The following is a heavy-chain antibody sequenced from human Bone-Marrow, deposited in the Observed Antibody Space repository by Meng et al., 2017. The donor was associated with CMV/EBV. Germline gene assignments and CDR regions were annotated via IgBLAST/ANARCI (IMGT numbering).Heavy chain of an antibody. D-gene: IGHD6-13*01. Sequence: GGSLRLSCAASGFTFSSYDMNWVRQAPGKGLEWVSSISRSGSFIYYADSVKGRFTISRDNAKNSLYLQMNSLRAEDTAVYYCAKYVVAAAGPFDYWGQGTLVTVSS. V-gene: IGHV3-21*06. CDR1: GFTFSSYD. CDR2: ISRSGSFI. CDR3: AKYVVAAAGPFDY. J-gene: IGHJ4*02.